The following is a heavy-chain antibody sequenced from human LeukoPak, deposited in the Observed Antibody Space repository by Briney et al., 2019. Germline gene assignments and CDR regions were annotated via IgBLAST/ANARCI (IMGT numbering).Heavy chain of an antibody. J-gene: IGHJ4*02. CDR2: IYHSGST. CDR3: ARDSAADDYFDY. CDR1: GFTLSNHGM. Sequence: PGGSLRLSCAASGFTLSNHGMNWVRQPPGKGLEWIGEIYHSGSTNYNPSLKSRVTISVDKSKNQFSLKLSSVTAADTAVYYCARDSAADDYFDYWGQGTLVTVSS. V-gene: IGHV4-4*02. D-gene: IGHD6-13*01.